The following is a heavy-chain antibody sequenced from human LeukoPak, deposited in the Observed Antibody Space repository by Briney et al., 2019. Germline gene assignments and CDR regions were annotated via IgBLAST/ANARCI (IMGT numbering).Heavy chain of an antibody. V-gene: IGHV3-74*01. CDR1: GFXFSSYW. J-gene: IGHJ4*02. CDR3: ARDATDSSGYLYYFDY. Sequence: GGSLRLSCAASGFXFSSYWMHWVRQAPGKGLVWVSRINSDGSSTSYADSVKGRFTISRDNAKNTLYLQMNSLRAEDTAVYYCARDATDSSGYLYYFDYWGQGTLVTVSS. CDR2: INSDGSST. D-gene: IGHD3-22*01.